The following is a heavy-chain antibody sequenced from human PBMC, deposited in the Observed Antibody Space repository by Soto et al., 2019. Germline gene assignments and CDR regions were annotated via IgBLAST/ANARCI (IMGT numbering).Heavy chain of an antibody. CDR3: ARDRGRIQLWPNEHLDY. CDR1: GFTFSSYA. V-gene: IGHV3-30-3*01. J-gene: IGHJ4*02. CDR2: ISYDGSNK. Sequence: GGSLRLSCAASGFTFSSYAMHWVRQAPGKGLEWVAVISYDGSNKYYADSVKGRFTISRDNSKNTLYLQMNSLRAEDTAVYYCARDRGRIQLWPNEHLDYWGQGTLVTVSS. D-gene: IGHD5-18*01.